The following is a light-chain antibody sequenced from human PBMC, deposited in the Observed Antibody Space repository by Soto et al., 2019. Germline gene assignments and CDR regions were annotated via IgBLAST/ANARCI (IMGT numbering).Light chain of an antibody. CDR3: MQSLQSPRT. CDR1: QSLLHYNGFNY. V-gene: IGKV2-28*01. J-gene: IGKJ2*02. CDR2: LGS. Sequence: VMTQSPLSLPVTPGEPASISCRSSQSLLHYNGFNYLDWYLQKPGQSPQLLIYLGSNRASGVPDRFSGSGSGTDFALKISRVEAEDVGVYYCMQSLQSPRTFGQGTKREIK.